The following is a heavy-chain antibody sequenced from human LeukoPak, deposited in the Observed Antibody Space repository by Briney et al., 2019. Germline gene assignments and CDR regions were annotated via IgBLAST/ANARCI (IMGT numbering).Heavy chain of an antibody. D-gene: IGHD4-23*01. CDR1: GFRFTTYW. J-gene: IGHJ4*02. V-gene: IGHV5-51*01. CDR3: ARHEPTYGGNSRFFDY. CDR2: IYPGDSET. Sequence: GESLKISCKAAGFRFTTYWIGWVRHMPGESLESMGIIYPGDSETRYSPSFQDQVTISADKSINTAYLQWSRLKASDTAMYYCARHEPTYGGNSRFFDYWGQRTLVTVSS.